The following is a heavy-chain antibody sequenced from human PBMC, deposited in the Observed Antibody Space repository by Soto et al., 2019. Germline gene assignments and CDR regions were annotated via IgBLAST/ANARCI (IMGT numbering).Heavy chain of an antibody. Sequence: TVSGGSISSGGYYWSWIRQPPGKGLEWIGYIYYSGSTNYNPSLKSRVTISVDTSKNQFSLKLSSVTAADTAVYYCARGSLIAVALDYWGQGTLVTVSS. CDR1: GGSISSGGYY. CDR3: ARGSLIAVALDY. V-gene: IGHV4-61*08. CDR2: IYYSGST. D-gene: IGHD6-19*01. J-gene: IGHJ4*02.